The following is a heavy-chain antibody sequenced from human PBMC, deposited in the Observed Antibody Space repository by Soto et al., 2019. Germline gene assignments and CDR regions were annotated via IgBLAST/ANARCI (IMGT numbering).Heavy chain of an antibody. Sequence: PGGSLRLSCAASGFTFSSYAMSWVRQAPGKGLEWVSAISGSGGSTYYADSVKGRFTISRDNSKNTLYLQMNSLRAEDTAVYYCAKDTYYYDSSGYYYDYWGQETLVTVSS. CDR1: GFTFSSYA. D-gene: IGHD3-22*01. CDR2: ISGSGGST. J-gene: IGHJ4*02. CDR3: AKDTYYYDSSGYYYDY. V-gene: IGHV3-23*01.